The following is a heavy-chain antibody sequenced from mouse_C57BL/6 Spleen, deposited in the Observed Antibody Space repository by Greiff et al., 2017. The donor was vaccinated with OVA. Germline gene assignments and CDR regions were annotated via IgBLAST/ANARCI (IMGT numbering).Heavy chain of an antibody. D-gene: IGHD1-1*01. V-gene: IGHV1-72*01. J-gene: IGHJ4*01. CDR3: AMDYGSSHYYAMDY. CDR1: GYTFTSYW. Sequence: QVQLQQPGAELVKPGASVKLSCKASGYTFTSYWMHWVKQRPGRGLEWIGRIDPNSGGTKYNEKFKSKATLTVDKPSSTAYMQLSSLTSEDSAVYYCAMDYGSSHYYAMDYWGQGTSVTVSS. CDR2: IDPNSGGT.